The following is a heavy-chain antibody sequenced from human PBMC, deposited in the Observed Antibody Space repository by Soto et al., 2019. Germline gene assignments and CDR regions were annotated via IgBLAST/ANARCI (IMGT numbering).Heavy chain of an antibody. J-gene: IGHJ3*02. Sequence: QLQLQESGSGLVKPSQTLSLTCAVSGGSISSGDYSWSWIRQPPGKGLEWIGYIYHSGSTYYNPSLTSRVTISVVRAKNQFSLKLSSVTAADTAVYYCARYTRNGAFGIWGQGTMVTVSS. CDR3: ARYTRNGAFGI. CDR1: GGSISSGDYS. CDR2: IYHSGST. V-gene: IGHV4-30-2*01. D-gene: IGHD1-1*01.